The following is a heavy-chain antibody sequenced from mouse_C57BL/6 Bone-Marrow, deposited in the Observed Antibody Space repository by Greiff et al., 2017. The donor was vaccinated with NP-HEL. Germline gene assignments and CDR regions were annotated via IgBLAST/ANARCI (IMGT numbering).Heavy chain of an antibody. J-gene: IGHJ1*03. CDR1: GFTFSSYG. V-gene: IGHV5-6*01. Sequence: EVQLVESGGDLVKPGGSLKLSCAASGFTFSSYGMSWVRQTPDKRLEWVATISSGGSYTYYPDSVKGRFTISRDNAKNTLYLQMSSLKSEDTAMYYCARPGGYDWYFDVWGTGTTVTVSS. D-gene: IGHD2-2*01. CDR3: ARPGGYDWYFDV. CDR2: ISSGGSYT.